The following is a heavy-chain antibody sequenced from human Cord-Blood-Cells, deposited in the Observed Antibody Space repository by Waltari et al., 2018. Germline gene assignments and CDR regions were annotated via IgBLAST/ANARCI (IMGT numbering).Heavy chain of an antibody. CDR3: ARMLAWYFDL. CDR1: GGSLCGFY. D-gene: IGHD2-8*01. V-gene: IGHV4-34*01. Sequence: QVLLQQWGAGLLKPSETLSPTCAVYGGSLCGFYWSWLRQPPGKGLEWLGEINHSGSTNYNPSLKSRVTISVDTSKNQFSLKLSSVTAADTAVYYCARMLAWYFDLWGRGTLVTVSS. CDR2: INHSGST. J-gene: IGHJ2*01.